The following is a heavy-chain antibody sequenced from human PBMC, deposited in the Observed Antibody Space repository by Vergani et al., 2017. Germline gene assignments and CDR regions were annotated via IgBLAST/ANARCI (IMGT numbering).Heavy chain of an antibody. CDR1: GFTFDDYA. D-gene: IGHD3-10*01. J-gene: IGHJ4*02. V-gene: IGHV3-9*01. CDR3: ARGERVLLWFGEPPNY. Sequence: EVQLVESGGGLVQPGRSLRLSCAASGFTFDDYAMHWVRQAPGKGLEWVSGISWNSGSIGYADSVKGRFTISRDNAKNSLYLQMNSLRAEDTAVYYCARGERVLLWFGEPPNYWGQGTLVTVSS. CDR2: ISWNSGSI.